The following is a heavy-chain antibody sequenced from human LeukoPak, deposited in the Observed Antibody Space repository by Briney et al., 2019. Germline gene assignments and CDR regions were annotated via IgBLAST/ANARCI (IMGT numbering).Heavy chain of an antibody. V-gene: IGHV1-46*01. CDR3: ARERLRFLEWLFNTRNWFDP. D-gene: IGHD3-3*01. CDR1: GYTFTSYY. Sequence: ASVKVSCKASGYTFTSYYMHWVRQAPGQGLEWKGIINPSGGSTSYAQKFQGRVTMTRDTSTSTVYMELSSLRSEDTAVYYCARERLRFLEWLFNTRNWFDPWGQGTLVTVSS. CDR2: INPSGGST. J-gene: IGHJ5*02.